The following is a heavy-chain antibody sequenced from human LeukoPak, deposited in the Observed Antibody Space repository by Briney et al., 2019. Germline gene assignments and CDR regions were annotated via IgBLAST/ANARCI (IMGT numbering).Heavy chain of an antibody. CDR1: GFTFSFYW. Sequence: PGGFLRLSCAASGFTFSFYWMSWVRQAPGKGLEWVANMNRDGSEINYVDSVRGRFTISRDNAKNSLYLQMNSLRAEDTAVYFCARDLGFSTFDNWGQGTLVTVSS. V-gene: IGHV3-7*01. CDR3: ARDLGFSTFDN. D-gene: IGHD2/OR15-2a*01. J-gene: IGHJ4*02. CDR2: MNRDGSEI.